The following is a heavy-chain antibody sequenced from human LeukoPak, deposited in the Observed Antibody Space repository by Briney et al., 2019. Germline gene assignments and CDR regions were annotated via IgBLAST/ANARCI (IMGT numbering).Heavy chain of an antibody. CDR1: GYTSICYY. Sequence: ASVKVSCKASGYTSICYYSHWVRQAPGQGLKWMGWINPNSGGTNYAQKFQGRVTMTRDTSISTAYMELSRLRSDYTAVYYCAKGYCSSTSCYDPHYYYYMDVWGKGTTVTVSS. D-gene: IGHD2-2*01. V-gene: IGHV1-2*02. CDR2: INPNSGGT. J-gene: IGHJ6*03. CDR3: AKGYCSSTSCYDPHYYYYMDV.